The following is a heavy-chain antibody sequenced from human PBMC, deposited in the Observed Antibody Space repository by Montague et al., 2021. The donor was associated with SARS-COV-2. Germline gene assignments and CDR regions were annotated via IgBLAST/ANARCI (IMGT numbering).Heavy chain of an antibody. CDR2: ISYEVSKR. CDR1: GFTFNNHG. J-gene: IGHJ4*02. V-gene: IGHV3-33*03. CDR3: AKSKVVFMLYVMRDHFDH. D-gene: IGHD2-8*01. Sequence: SLRLSCAVAGFTFNNHGLHWVRQAPGKGLEWVAYISYEVSKRFYADSXXGLFTISRDGSKNTLYLQMNSLRVEDTATYYCAKSKVVFMLYVMRDHFDHWGQGTLVTVSS.